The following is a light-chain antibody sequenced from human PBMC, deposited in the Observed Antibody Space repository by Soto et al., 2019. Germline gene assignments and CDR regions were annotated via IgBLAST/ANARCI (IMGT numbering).Light chain of an antibody. J-gene: IGKJ1*01. CDR3: QQYNNWPWT. Sequence: EIVMTQSPATLSVSPGERATLSCRASQSVSSNLAWYQRKPGQAPRLLIYGASTRATGIPARFSGSGSGTEFTLTISSLQSEDFAVYYCQQYNNWPWTFDQGTKVEIK. V-gene: IGKV3-15*01. CDR1: QSVSSN. CDR2: GAS.